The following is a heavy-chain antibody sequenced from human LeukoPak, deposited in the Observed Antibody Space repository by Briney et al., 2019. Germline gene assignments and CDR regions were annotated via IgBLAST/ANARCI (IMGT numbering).Heavy chain of an antibody. CDR1: GYTFTSYD. D-gene: IGHD4-11*01. J-gene: IGHJ6*03. CDR2: MNPNSGNT. CDR3: ATYINPNDYYYYYMDV. V-gene: IGHV1-8*01. Sequence: ASVKVSCKASGYTFTSYDINWVRQATGQGLEWMGWMNPNSGNTGYAQKFQGRVTMTRNTSISTAYMELSSLRSEDTAVYYCATYINPNDYYYYYMDVGGKGPTVTVSS.